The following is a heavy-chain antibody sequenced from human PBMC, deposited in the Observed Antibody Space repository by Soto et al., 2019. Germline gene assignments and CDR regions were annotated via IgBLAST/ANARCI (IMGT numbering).Heavy chain of an antibody. CDR3: ARPPYDYGDYFDL. CDR2: ISSSSGTI. D-gene: IGHD4-17*01. V-gene: IGHV3-48*01. CDR1: GFTFSTYS. Sequence: EVQLVESGGHLVQPGGSLRLSCAASGFTFSTYSMNWVRQAPGKGLEWVSYISSSSGTIYYADSVKGRFTISRDNAKNSLYLQMNSLGAEDTAVYYCARPPYDYGDYFDLWGRGTLVTVSS. J-gene: IGHJ2*01.